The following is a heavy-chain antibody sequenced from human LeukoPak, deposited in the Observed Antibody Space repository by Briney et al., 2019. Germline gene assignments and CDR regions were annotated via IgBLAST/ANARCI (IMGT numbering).Heavy chain of an antibody. J-gene: IGHJ3*02. CDR2: IYNSGST. V-gene: IGHV4-59*01. D-gene: IGHD3-16*01. Sequence: SETLSLTCTVSGGSISRYYWSWIRQPPGKGLEWIGYIYNSGSTNYNPSLKSRVTISVDTSKNQFSLKLSSVTAEDTAVYYCAREGGGLDAFDIWGQGTMVTVSS. CDR1: GGSISRYY. CDR3: AREGGGLDAFDI.